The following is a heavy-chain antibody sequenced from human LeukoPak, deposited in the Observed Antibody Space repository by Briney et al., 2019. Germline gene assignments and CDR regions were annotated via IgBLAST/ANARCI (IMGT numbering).Heavy chain of an antibody. CDR1: GFTFSSYS. Sequence: GGSLRLSCAASGFTFSSYSMNWVRQAPGKGLEWVSSISSSSSYIYYADSVKRRFTIPRDNAKNSLYLQMNSLRAEDTAVYYCARDGIAAVRDAFDIWGQGTMVTVSS. D-gene: IGHD6-25*01. CDR2: ISSSSSYI. J-gene: IGHJ3*02. V-gene: IGHV3-21*01. CDR3: ARDGIAAVRDAFDI.